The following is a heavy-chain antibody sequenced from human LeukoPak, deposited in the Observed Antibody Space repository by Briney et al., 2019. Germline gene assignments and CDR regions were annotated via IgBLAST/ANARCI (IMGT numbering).Heavy chain of an antibody. Sequence: ASVKVSCKASGYTLTSYAMTWVRQAPGQGLEWMGWLNTNTGSPTYAQGFTGRFVFSLDTSVSTAYLQISSLKSEDTAVYYCTKVWGAVTGPPFDFWGQGTLVTVSS. D-gene: IGHD4-11*01. CDR3: TKVWGAVTGPPFDF. CDR2: LNTNTGSP. CDR1: GYTLTSYA. V-gene: IGHV7-4-1*02. J-gene: IGHJ4*02.